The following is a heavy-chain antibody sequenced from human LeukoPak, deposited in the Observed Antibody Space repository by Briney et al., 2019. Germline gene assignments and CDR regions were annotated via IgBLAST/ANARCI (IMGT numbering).Heavy chain of an antibody. Sequence: PSETLSLTCTVSGDSISSYSWSWIRQPPGKGLEWIGNIYYSGSTYYNPSLKSRVTISVDMSKNQFSLKLRSVTAADTAVYYCARFVGSSWLGFDIWGHGTMVTVSS. CDR2: IYYSGST. D-gene: IGHD6-13*01. CDR1: GDSISSYS. CDR3: ARFVGSSWLGFDI. J-gene: IGHJ3*02. V-gene: IGHV4-59*01.